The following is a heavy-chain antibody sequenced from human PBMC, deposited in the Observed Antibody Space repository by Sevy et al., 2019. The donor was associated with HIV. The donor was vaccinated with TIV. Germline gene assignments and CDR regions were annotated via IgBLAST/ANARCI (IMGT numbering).Heavy chain of an antibody. D-gene: IGHD5-12*01. V-gene: IGHV3-48*01. CDR2: IDSSSFNI. CDR1: GFTFSSYN. Sequence: GGSLRLSCSASGFTFSSYNMNWVRRAPGKGLEWLLYIDSSSFNIYYADSVKGRFTVSRDNAKNSLYVQMNSLRGEDTAIYYCAREGGYTDQGMDVWGQGTTVTVSS. J-gene: IGHJ6*02. CDR3: AREGGYTDQGMDV.